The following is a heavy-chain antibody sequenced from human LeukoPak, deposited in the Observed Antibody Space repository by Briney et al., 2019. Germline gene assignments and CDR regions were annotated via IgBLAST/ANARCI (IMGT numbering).Heavy chain of an antibody. Sequence: GGSLRLSCAASGFTFSSYAMHWVRQAPGKGLEWVAVISYDGSNKYYADSVKGRFTISRDNSKNTLYLQMNSLRAEDTAVYYCARAGSSGYLGVYYWGQGTLVTVSS. CDR3: ARAGSSGYLGVYY. CDR2: ISYDGSNK. CDR1: GFTFSSYA. V-gene: IGHV3-30*04. D-gene: IGHD3-22*01. J-gene: IGHJ4*02.